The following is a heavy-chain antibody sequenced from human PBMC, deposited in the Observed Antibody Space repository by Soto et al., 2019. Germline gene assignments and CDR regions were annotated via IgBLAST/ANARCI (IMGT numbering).Heavy chain of an antibody. CDR3: ALGGSLVTGNWFDP. CDR2: ISYDTNNI. V-gene: IGHV3-30*03. Sequence: QVQLVESGGGVVQPGGSLRLSCAASGFTFSNYVMHWVRQAPDKGLEWVAVISYDTNNIYYADSVKGRFTISRDNSKNTVWLLMNSLRAEDTAVYYCALGGSLVTGNWFDPWGQGTLVIVSS. CDR1: GFTFSNYV. J-gene: IGHJ5*02.